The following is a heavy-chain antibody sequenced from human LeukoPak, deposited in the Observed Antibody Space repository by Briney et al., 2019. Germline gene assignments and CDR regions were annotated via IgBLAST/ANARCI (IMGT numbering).Heavy chain of an antibody. V-gene: IGHV1-69*04. J-gene: IGHJ4*02. D-gene: IGHD2-15*01. CDR2: IIPILGIA. Sequence: SVTVSCKASGGTFSSYAISWVRQAPGQGLEWMGRIIPILGIANYAQKFQGRVTITADKSTSTAYVELSSLRSEDTAVYYCARGVLGYCSGGSCYHYWGQGTLVTVSS. CDR1: GGTFSSYA. CDR3: ARGVLGYCSGGSCYHY.